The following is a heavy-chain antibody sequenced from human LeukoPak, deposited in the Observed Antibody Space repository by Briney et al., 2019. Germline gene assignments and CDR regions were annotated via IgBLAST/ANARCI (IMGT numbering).Heavy chain of an antibody. V-gene: IGHV3-23*01. CDR2: ISGSGGST. CDR3: AKARYSYGPNYFDY. J-gene: IGHJ4*02. CDR1: GFTFSSYG. D-gene: IGHD5-18*01. Sequence: LAGGSLRLSCAASGFTFSSYGMSWVRQAPGKGLEWVSAISGSGGSTYYADSVKGRFTISRDNSKNTLYLQMNSLRAEDTAVYYCAKARYSYGPNYFDYWGQGTVVTVSS.